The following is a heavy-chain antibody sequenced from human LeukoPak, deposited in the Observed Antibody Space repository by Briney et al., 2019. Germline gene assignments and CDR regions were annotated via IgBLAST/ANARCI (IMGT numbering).Heavy chain of an antibody. CDR1: GFTFSSYD. Sequence: AGGSLRLSCAASGFTFSSYDMHWVRQATGKGLEWVSAIGTAGDTYYPGSVKGRFTISRENAKNSLYLQMNSLRAGDTAVYYCARAPQRDGDYYFDYWGQGALVTVSS. J-gene: IGHJ4*02. CDR2: IGTAGDT. D-gene: IGHD4-17*01. V-gene: IGHV3-13*01. CDR3: ARAPQRDGDYYFDY.